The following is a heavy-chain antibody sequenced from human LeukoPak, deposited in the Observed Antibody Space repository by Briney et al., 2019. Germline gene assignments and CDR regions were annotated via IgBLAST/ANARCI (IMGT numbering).Heavy chain of an antibody. V-gene: IGHV3-33*01. CDR2: IWYDGTNK. Sequence: GRSLRLSCAASGFSFSSYGMHWVRQAPGKGLEWVAVIWYDGTNKYYADSVKGRFIISRDNSKNTLYLQMNSLRAEDTAVYYCARDQRGFSYSKYYFDYWGQGTLVTVSS. CDR3: ARDQRGFSYSKYYFDY. CDR1: GFSFSSYG. D-gene: IGHD5-18*01. J-gene: IGHJ4*02.